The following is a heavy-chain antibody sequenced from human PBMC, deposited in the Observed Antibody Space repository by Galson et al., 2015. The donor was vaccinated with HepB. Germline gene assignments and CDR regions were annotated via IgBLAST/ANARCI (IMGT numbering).Heavy chain of an antibody. Sequence: SLRLSCAASGFIFSDYHMSWIRQAPGKGLEWVSYISSSGNTISYADSVKGRFTISRDNAKNSPYLQMNSLRDEDTAVYYCARAAGWFDPWGQGTLVIVSS. CDR1: GFIFSDYH. D-gene: IGHD3-10*01. V-gene: IGHV3-11*01. CDR3: ARAAGWFDP. CDR2: ISSSGNTI. J-gene: IGHJ5*02.